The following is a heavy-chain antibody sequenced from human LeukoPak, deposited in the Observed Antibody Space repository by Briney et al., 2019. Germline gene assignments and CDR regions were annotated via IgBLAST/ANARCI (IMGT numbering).Heavy chain of an antibody. J-gene: IGHJ5*02. Sequence: GGSLRLSCAASGFTFSSYAMSWVRQAPGKGLEWVSAISGSGGSTYYADSVKGRFTISRDNSKNTLYLQMNSLGAEDTAVYYCAKGRYNWNYNWFDPWGQGTLVTVSS. CDR2: ISGSGGST. CDR1: GFTFSSYA. CDR3: AKGRYNWNYNWFDP. D-gene: IGHD1-7*01. V-gene: IGHV3-23*01.